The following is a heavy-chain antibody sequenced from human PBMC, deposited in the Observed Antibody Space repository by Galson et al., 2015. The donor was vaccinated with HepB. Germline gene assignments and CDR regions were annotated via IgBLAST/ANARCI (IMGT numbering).Heavy chain of an antibody. CDR1: GFTFSSYA. CDR3: AKRRGGSYYDAFDI. Sequence: SLRLSCAASGFTFSSYAMSWVRQAPGKGLEWVSAISVSGGSTYYADSVKGRFTVSRDNSKNTLYLQMSSLRAEDTALYYCAKRRGGSYYDAFDIWGQGTMVTVSS. CDR2: ISVSGGST. J-gene: IGHJ3*02. D-gene: IGHD1-26*01. V-gene: IGHV3-23*01.